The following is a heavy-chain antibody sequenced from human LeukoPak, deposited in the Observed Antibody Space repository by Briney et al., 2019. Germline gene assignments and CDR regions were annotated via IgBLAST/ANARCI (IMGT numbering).Heavy chain of an antibody. D-gene: IGHD1-1*01. Sequence: GGSLRLSCAASGFTFSSYGMHWVRQAPGKGLEWVAFIRYDGSNKYYADSVKGRFTISRDNSKNTLYLQMNSLRAEDTAVYYCAKLAGTFSAIMSVAYFDYWGQGTLVTVSS. V-gene: IGHV3-30*02. CDR2: IRYDGSNK. CDR3: AKLAGTFSAIMSVAYFDY. J-gene: IGHJ4*02. CDR1: GFTFSSYG.